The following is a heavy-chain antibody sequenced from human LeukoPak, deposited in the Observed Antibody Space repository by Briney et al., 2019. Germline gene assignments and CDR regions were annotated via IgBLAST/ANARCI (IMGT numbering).Heavy chain of an antibody. D-gene: IGHD6-19*01. Sequence: PGGSLRLSCAASGFTVSSKYMSWVRQAPGKGLEWVSVIYNGGSTNYADSVKGRFTISRDNSKNTLDLQMNSLRAEDTAVYFCARASQWLALDYWGQGTLVTVSS. CDR1: GFTVSSKY. CDR3: ARASQWLALDY. CDR2: IYNGGST. J-gene: IGHJ4*02. V-gene: IGHV3-66*01.